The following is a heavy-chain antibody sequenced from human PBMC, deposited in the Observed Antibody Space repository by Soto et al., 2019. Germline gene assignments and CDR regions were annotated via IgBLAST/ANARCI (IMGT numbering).Heavy chain of an antibody. Sequence: QVQLVESGGGVVQPGRSLRLSCATSGLTFSSYDMHWVRQAPGKGLEWVAVISYDGRNEYYADSVKGRFTISRVNTKRTVYLHMVRLRAEDTAVYFCEKPYCTGRGCWGMVTQDYWGQGTPVNVSS. D-gene: IGHD2-8*02. V-gene: IGHV3-30*18. J-gene: IGHJ4*02. CDR2: ISYDGRNE. CDR3: EKPYCTGRGCWGMVTQDY. CDR1: GLTFSSYD.